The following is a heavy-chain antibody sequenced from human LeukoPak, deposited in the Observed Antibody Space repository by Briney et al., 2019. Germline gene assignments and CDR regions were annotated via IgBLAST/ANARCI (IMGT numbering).Heavy chain of an antibody. J-gene: IGHJ6*03. CDR1: GFTFSSYW. CDR3: ASVEQKRYSGYATPSGNYYYMDV. V-gene: IGHV3-74*01. D-gene: IGHD5-12*01. Sequence: GSLRLSCAASGFTFSSYWMHWVRQAPGKGLVCVSRINSDGSSTSYADSVKGRFTISRDNAKNTLYLQMNSLRAEDTAVYYCASVEQKRYSGYATPSGNYYYMDVWGKGTTVTVSS. CDR2: INSDGSST.